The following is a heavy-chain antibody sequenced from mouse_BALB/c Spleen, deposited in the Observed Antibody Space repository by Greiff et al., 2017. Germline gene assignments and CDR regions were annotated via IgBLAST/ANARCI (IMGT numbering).Heavy chain of an antibody. CDR3: ARPGTNAWFAY. J-gene: IGHJ3*01. Sequence: EVQLQQSGPELVKPGASVKMSCKASGYTFTSYVMHWVKQKPGQGLEWIGYINPYNDGTKYNEKFKGKATLTSDKSSSTAYMELSSLNSEDSAVYYCARPGTNAWFAYWGQGTLVTVSA. CDR2: INPYNDGT. V-gene: IGHV1-14*01. D-gene: IGHD4-1*01. CDR1: GYTFTSYV.